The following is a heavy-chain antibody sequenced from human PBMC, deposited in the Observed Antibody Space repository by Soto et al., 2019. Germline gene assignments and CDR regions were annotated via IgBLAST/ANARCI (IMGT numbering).Heavy chain of an antibody. CDR1: GFTFSNAW. CDR2: IKSKTDGGTT. J-gene: IGHJ6*03. CDR3: TTDPSGYCSGGSCYSGYSTYYYYYMDV. V-gene: IGHV3-15*01. Sequence: EVQLVESGGGLVKAGGSLRLSCAASGFTFSNAWMSWVRQAPGKGLEWVGRIKSKTDGGTTDYAAPVNGRFTISRDDSKNTMYLQMNRLKTEDTAVYYCTTDPSGYCSGGSCYSGYSTYYYYYMDVWGKGTTVTFAS. D-gene: IGHD2-15*01.